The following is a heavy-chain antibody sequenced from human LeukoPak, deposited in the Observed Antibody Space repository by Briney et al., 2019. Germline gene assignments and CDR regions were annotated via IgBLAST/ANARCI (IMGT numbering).Heavy chain of an antibody. V-gene: IGHV4-38-2*02. D-gene: IGHD3-16*01. CDR1: GYSISSGYY. CDR2: IYHSGRT. J-gene: IGHJ6*03. Sequence: SETLSLTCTVSGYSISSGYYWGWIRQPPGKGLEWIGSIYHSGRTYYNPSLKSRVTISVDTSKNQFSLKLSSVTAADTAVYYCARDRERLGDRHWYYDYYMHVWGRGTTVTVSS. CDR3: ARDRERLGDRHWYYDYYMHV.